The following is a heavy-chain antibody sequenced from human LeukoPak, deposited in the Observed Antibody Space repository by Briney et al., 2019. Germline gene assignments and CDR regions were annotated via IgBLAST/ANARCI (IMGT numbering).Heavy chain of an antibody. CDR1: GFSFGSYA. CDR3: AKVVVSDYYFDY. D-gene: IGHD2-2*01. J-gene: IGHJ4*02. Sequence: GGSLRLPCAASGFSFGSYAMSWVRQAPGKGLEWVSAISGSGGSTYYADSVKGRFTISRDNSKNTLYLQMNSLRAEDTAVYYCAKVVVSDYYFDYWGQGTLVTVSS. V-gene: IGHV3-23*01. CDR2: ISGSGGST.